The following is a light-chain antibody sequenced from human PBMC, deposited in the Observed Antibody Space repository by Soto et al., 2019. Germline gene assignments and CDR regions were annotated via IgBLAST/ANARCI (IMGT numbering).Light chain of an antibody. CDR1: QRVSSN. CDR3: HQYNNGTPST. V-gene: IGKV3-15*01. CDR2: GAS. Sequence: EIVMTQSLATLSVCPGERATVFCSASQRVSSNLAWYQQKPGQAARLLIYGASTRATGIPARFSGSGSGTEFTLTISSLQSDDFAVYYCHQYNNGTPSTFGQGTKLDIK. J-gene: IGKJ1*01.